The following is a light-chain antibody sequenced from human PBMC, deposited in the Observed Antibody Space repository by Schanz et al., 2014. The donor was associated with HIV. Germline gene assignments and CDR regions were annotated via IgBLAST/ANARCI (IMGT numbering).Light chain of an antibody. V-gene: IGLV2-14*01. CDR3: SSYTSSSTLHVV. J-gene: IGLJ2*01. Sequence: QSVLTQPASVSGSPGQSITISCTGTNSDVGNYNYVSWYQQHPGKAPKLIIHNVSNRPSGVSNRFSGSKSGNTASLTISGLQAEDEADYYCSSYTSSSTLHVVFGGGTKLTVL. CDR2: NVS. CDR1: NSDVGNYNY.